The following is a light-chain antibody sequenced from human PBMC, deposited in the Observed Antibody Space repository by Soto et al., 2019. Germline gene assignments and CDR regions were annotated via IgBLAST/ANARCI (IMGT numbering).Light chain of an antibody. CDR1: QDLRSD. CDR2: AAS. J-gene: IGKJ3*01. CDR3: LEHNSYPFT. V-gene: IGKV1-17*01. Sequence: DIQMTQSPSSLSSSVGNRVTITCRASQDLRSDLGWFQQKPGKGPKRLIYAASTLESGVPSRFSCSSSGTEYTLTICSLQPEDFATYYCLEHNSYPFTFGPGTKVVIK.